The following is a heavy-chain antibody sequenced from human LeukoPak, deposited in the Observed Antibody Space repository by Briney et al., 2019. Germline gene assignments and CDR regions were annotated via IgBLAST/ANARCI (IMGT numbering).Heavy chain of an antibody. Sequence: SQTLSLTCAISGDSVSSNSAAWNWIRQSPSRGLEWLGRTYYRSKWYNDYAVSVKSRITINPDTSKNQFSLQLNSVTPEDTAVYYCARDVRGERNSYGYRRSYYFDYWGQGTLVTVSS. CDR1: GDSVSSNSAA. CDR3: ARDVRGERNSYGYRRSYYFDY. CDR2: TYYRSKWYN. J-gene: IGHJ4*02. V-gene: IGHV6-1*01. D-gene: IGHD5-18*01.